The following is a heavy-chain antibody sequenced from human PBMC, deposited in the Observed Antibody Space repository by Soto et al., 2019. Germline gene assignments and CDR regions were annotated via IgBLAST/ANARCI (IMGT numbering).Heavy chain of an antibody. Sequence: QVQLVQSGAEVKKPGASVKVSCKASGYTFTRYDINWVRQATGQGLEWMGWMNPNSGNTGYAQKSQGIITMTRNTSISTASMGLSSRRSEETGVYYCAREGVRGMDVWGQGTAVTVSS. CDR2: MNPNSGNT. CDR1: GYTFTRYD. J-gene: IGHJ6*02. CDR3: AREGVRGMDV. V-gene: IGHV1-8*01. D-gene: IGHD3-16*01.